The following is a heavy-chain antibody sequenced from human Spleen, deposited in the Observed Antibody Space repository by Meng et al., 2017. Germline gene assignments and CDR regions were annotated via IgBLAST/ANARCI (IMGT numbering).Heavy chain of an antibody. CDR2: LYHVGNT. J-gene: IGHJ3*02. Sequence: SDTLSLTCAVSGYSISSGYYWGWIRQSPGKGLEWIGNLYHVGNTYYNPSLKSRVTISVDTSKNHFSLRLSSVTAADTAVYYCASFGSDYNAFDIWGQGTMVTVSS. CDR1: GYSISSGYY. D-gene: IGHD3-10*01. V-gene: IGHV4-38-2*01. CDR3: ASFGSDYNAFDI.